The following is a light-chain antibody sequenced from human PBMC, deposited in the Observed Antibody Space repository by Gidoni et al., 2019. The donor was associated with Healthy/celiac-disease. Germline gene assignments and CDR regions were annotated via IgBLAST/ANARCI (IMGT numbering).Light chain of an antibody. CDR1: QSISSD. J-gene: IGKJ5*01. V-gene: IGKV1-39*01. CDR3: QQSYRTPGGVGIT. CDR2: AAS. Sequence: DIQMTQPPSSLSASVGDRVTITCRASQSISSDLNWYLQKPGKAPKLLIYAASSLQSGVPSRFSGSGSGTDFTLTISRLQPEDFATYYCQQSYRTPGGVGITFGQXTRLGIK.